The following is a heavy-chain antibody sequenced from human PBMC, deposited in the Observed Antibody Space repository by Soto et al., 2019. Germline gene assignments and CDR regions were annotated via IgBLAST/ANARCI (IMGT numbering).Heavy chain of an antibody. CDR1: GGTFSSYA. Sequence: SVKVSCKASGGTFSSYAISWVRQAPGQGLEWMGGIIPIFGTANYAQKFQGRVTITADESTSTAYMELSSLRSEDTAVYYCASILAYCGGDCYSFDYWGQGTLVTVSS. J-gene: IGHJ4*02. CDR3: ASILAYCGGDCYSFDY. CDR2: IIPIFGTA. D-gene: IGHD2-21*02. V-gene: IGHV1-69*13.